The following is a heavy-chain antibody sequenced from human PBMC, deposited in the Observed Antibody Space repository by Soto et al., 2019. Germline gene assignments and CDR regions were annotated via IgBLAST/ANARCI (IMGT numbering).Heavy chain of an antibody. CDR1: GYTFTSYA. CDR2: INAGNGNT. D-gene: IGHD3-16*02. Sequence: ASVKVSCKASGYTFTSYAMHWVRQAPGQRLEWMGWINAGNGNTKYSQKFQGRVTITRDTSASTAYMELSSLRSEDTAVYYCARVGRTYRQYEDAFDIWGQGTMVTVSS. J-gene: IGHJ3*02. CDR3: ARVGRTYRQYEDAFDI. V-gene: IGHV1-3*01.